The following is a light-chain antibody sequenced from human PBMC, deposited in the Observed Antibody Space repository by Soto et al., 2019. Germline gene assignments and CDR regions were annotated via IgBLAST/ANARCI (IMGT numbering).Light chain of an antibody. CDR1: SSDVGGYNY. Sequence: QSALTQPASVSGSPGQSITISCTGTSSDVGGYNYVSWYQQHPGKAPKLMIYDVSNRPSGVSNRFSGSKSGNTASLTISGLQAEDEADYCCSSYTSSSTLGVFGGGTKVTVL. J-gene: IGLJ2*01. CDR3: SSYTSSSTLGV. CDR2: DVS. V-gene: IGLV2-14*01.